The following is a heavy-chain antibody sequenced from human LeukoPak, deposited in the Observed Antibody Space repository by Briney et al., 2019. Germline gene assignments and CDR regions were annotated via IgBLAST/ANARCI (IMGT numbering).Heavy chain of an antibody. J-gene: IGHJ4*02. V-gene: IGHV3-30*04. CDR3: ARTYSSSSLYYFDY. CDR1: GFTFSSYA. Sequence: GGSLRLSCAASGFTFSSYAMHWVRQAPGKGLEWAAVISYDGSNKYYADSVKGRFTISRDNSKNTLFLQMNSLRAEDTAVYYCARTYSSSSLYYFDYWGQGTLVTVSS. D-gene: IGHD6-6*01. CDR2: ISYDGSNK.